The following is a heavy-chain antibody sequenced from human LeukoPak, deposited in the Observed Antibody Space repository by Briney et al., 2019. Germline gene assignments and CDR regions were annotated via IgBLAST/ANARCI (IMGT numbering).Heavy chain of an antibody. CDR1: GGSISSSSYY. J-gene: IGHJ3*02. V-gene: IGHV4-39*07. CDR2: IYYSGST. CDR3: ARAHIAVASFDI. D-gene: IGHD6-19*01. Sequence: PSETLSLTCTVSGGSISSSSYYWGWIRQPPGKGLEWIGSIYYSGSTYYNPSLKSRVTISVDTSKNQFSLKLSSVTAADTAVYYCARAHIAVASFDIWGQGTMVTVSS.